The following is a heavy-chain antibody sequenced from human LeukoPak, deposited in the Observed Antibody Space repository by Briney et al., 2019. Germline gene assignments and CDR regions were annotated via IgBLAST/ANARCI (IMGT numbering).Heavy chain of an antibody. V-gene: IGHV3-30*14. CDR1: RFTFSSYD. CDR2: ISYDGSNK. J-gene: IGHJ4*02. Sequence: GGALRLSCAASRFTFSSYDMSWVRQAPGKGLEWVAVISYDGSNKYYADSVKGRFTISRDNSKNTLYLQMNSLRAEDTAVYYCARGGGWSLFFEYWGQGTLVTVSS. CDR3: ARGGGWSLFFEY. D-gene: IGHD6-19*01.